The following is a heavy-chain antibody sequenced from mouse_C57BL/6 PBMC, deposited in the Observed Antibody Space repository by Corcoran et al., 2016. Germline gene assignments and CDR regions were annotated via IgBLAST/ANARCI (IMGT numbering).Heavy chain of an antibody. J-gene: IGHJ4*01. CDR1: GYAFSSYW. V-gene: IGHV1-80*01. CDR3: ARSGDYDGYAIDY. Sequence: QVQLQQSGAELVKPGASVKISCKASGYAFSSYWMNWVKQRPGKGLEWIGQIYPGDGDTNYNGKFKGKATLTADKSSSTAYMQLSSLTSEDSAVYFCARSGDYDGYAIDYWGQGTSVTVSS. CDR2: IYPGDGDT. D-gene: IGHD2-4*01.